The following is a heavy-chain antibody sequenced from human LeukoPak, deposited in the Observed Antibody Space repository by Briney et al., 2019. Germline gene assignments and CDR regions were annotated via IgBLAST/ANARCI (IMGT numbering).Heavy chain of an antibody. CDR1: GGTFSSYA. CDR3: ARAEPYDPIDI. Sequence: GSVKVSCKASGGTFSSYAISWVRQAPGQGLEWMGWMNPNSGNTGYAQKFQGRVTMTRNTSISTAYMELSSLRSEDTAVYYCARAEPYDPIDIWGQGTMVTVSS. D-gene: IGHD3-22*01. V-gene: IGHV1-8*02. J-gene: IGHJ3*02. CDR2: MNPNSGNT.